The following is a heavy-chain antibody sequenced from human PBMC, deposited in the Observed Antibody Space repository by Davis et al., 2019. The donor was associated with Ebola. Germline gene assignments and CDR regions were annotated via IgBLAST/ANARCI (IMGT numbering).Heavy chain of an antibody. CDR1: VYTHSASY. CDR2: INPHSGDT. CDR3: ARDRAEFPNWLDP. J-gene: IGHJ5*02. Sequence: SVHVSCQASVYTHSASYIHWARQAPGQGLDWMGPINPHSGDTNYGQKFQGRVTMTRATSISTAYMDLGRLRYDDTAMYYCARDRAEFPNWLDPWGQGTLVTVSS. V-gene: IGHV1-2*06.